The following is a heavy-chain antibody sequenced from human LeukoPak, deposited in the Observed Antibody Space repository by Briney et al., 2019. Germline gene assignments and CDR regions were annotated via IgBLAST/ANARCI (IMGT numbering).Heavy chain of an antibody. CDR2: INHSGST. V-gene: IGHV4-34*01. D-gene: IGHD1-20*01. Sequence: SETLSLTCAVYDGSFSGYYWSWIRQPPGKGLEWIGEINHSGSTNYNPSLKSRVTISVDTSKNQFSLKLSSVTAADTAVYYCARSPIGRGNWNLRDYWGQGTLVTVSS. J-gene: IGHJ4*02. CDR1: DGSFSGYY. CDR3: ARSPIGRGNWNLRDY.